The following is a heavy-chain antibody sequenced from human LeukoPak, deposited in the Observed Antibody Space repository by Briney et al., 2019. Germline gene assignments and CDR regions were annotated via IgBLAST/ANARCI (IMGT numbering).Heavy chain of an antibody. CDR3: ARFVVRGPVVPAAFDAFDI. CDR1: GGSFSGYY. J-gene: IGHJ3*02. V-gene: IGHV4-34*01. Sequence: KASETLSLTCAVYGGSFSGYYWSWIRQPPGKGLEWIGEINQSGSINYNPSLKSRVTISVDTSKNQFSLKLSSVTAADTAVYYCARFVVRGPVVPAAFDAFDIWGQGTMVTVSS. D-gene: IGHD2-2*01. CDR2: INQSGSI.